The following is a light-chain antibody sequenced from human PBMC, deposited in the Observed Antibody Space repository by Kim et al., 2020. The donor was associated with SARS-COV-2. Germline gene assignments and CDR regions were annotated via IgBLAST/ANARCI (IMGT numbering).Light chain of an antibody. CDR3: QQSYSSPYT. V-gene: IGKV1-39*01. Sequence: DIQMTQSPSSLPASVGDRVTITCRASQIMSTYLNWYQLKPGKAPKLLIYAASTLQSGVPSRFSGSGSGTDFTLTISSLQPEDFATYYCQQSYSSPYTFGQGTKLEI. CDR1: QIMSTY. CDR2: AAS. J-gene: IGKJ2*01.